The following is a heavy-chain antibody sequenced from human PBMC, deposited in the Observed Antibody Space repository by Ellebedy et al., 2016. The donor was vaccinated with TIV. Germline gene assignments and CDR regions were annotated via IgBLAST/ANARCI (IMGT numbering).Heavy chain of an antibody. CDR3: ARGGDILAPEDAFDI. Sequence: SETLSLTCAVYGGSFSGYYWSWIRQPPGKGLEWIGSIYYSGSTNYNPSLKSRVTVSVDTSKNQFSLKLSSVTAADTAVYYCARGGDILAPEDAFDIWGQGTMVAVSS. V-gene: IGHV4-34*01. CDR2: IYYSGST. CDR1: GGSFSGYY. J-gene: IGHJ3*02. D-gene: IGHD3-9*01.